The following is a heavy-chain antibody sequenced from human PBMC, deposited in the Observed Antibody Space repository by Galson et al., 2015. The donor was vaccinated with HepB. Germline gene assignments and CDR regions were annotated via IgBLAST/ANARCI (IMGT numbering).Heavy chain of an antibody. CDR3: ARDWPSGSSLYYFDH. CDR2: ISSSSVYT. Sequence: SLRLSCAASGFSFSNYYMSWIRQAPGKGLEWISYISSSSVYTNYADSVKGRFTISRDNAKNSVYLQMNSLRAEDTAVYYCARDWPSGSSLYYFDHWGQGTLVTVSS. V-gene: IGHV3-11*06. J-gene: IGHJ4*02. CDR1: GFSFSNYY. D-gene: IGHD1-26*01.